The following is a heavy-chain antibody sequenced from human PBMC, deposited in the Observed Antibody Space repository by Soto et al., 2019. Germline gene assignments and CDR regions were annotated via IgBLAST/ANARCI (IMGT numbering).Heavy chain of an antibody. CDR1: GGSISDYY. Sequence: SETLSLTCTVSGGSISDYYWSWIRQSPGKGLEWIGYMHYSGKSNYNPSLQSRVTISVDTSKNQFFLKLSSVTAADTAVYYCARHRGYYDSSGYYPWFDPWGQGTLVTVSS. CDR2: MHYSGKS. V-gene: IGHV4-59*08. D-gene: IGHD3-22*01. J-gene: IGHJ5*02. CDR3: ARHRGYYDSSGYYPWFDP.